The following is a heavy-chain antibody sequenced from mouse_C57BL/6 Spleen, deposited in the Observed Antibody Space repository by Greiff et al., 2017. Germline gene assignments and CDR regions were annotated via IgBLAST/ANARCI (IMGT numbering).Heavy chain of an antibody. V-gene: IGHV1-81*01. CDR1: GYTFTSYG. J-gene: IGHJ2*01. Sequence: VQLQQSGAELARPGASVKLSCKASGYTFTSYGISWVKQRTGQGLEWIGEIYPRSGNTYYNEKFKGKATLTAGKSSSTAYMELRSLTSEDSAVYCCSRDPLYYGSSYAYWGQGTTLTVSS. CDR3: SRDPLYYGSSYAY. D-gene: IGHD1-1*01. CDR2: IYPRSGNT.